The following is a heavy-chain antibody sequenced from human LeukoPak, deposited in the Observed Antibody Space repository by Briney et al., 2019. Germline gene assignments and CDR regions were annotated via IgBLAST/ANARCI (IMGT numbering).Heavy chain of an antibody. V-gene: IGHV3-21*01. CDR3: ARAGGDYVWGSYRNWFDP. CDR2: ISSSSSYI. J-gene: IGHJ5*02. D-gene: IGHD3-16*02. Sequence: GGSLRLSCAASGFTFSSYSMNWVRRAPGKGLEWVSSISSSSSYIYYADSVKGRFTISRDNAKNSLYLQMNSLRAEDTAVYYCARAGGDYVWGSYRNWFDPWGQGTLVTVSS. CDR1: GFTFSSYS.